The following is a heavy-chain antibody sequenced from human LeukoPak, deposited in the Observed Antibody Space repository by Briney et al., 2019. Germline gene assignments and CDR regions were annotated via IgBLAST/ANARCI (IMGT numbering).Heavy chain of an antibody. D-gene: IGHD3-16*01. CDR3: AKDVGGLSPYYFDY. CDR1: GFTFSSYA. CDR2: ISGSIGST. V-gene: IGHV3-23*01. Sequence: GGSLRLSCAASGFTFSSYAMSWVRQAPGKGLEWVSAISGSIGSTYYADSVKGRFTISRDNSRNTMYPQINSQSAEDTAVYYCAKDVGGLSPYYFDYWGHGTLVTVSS. J-gene: IGHJ4*01.